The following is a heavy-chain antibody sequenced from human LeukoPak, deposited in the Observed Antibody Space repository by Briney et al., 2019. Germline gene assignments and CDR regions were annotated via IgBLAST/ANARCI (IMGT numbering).Heavy chain of an antibody. D-gene: IGHD5-18*01. CDR2: IYYSGST. V-gene: IGHV4-30-4*01. Sequence: SETLSLTCTVSGGSISSGDYYWSWIRQPPGKGLEWIGYIYYSGSTYYNPSLKSRVTISVDTSKNQFSLKLSSVTAADTAVHYCARGTDTAMGPFDYWGQGTLVTVSS. J-gene: IGHJ4*02. CDR1: GGSISSGDYY. CDR3: ARGTDTAMGPFDY.